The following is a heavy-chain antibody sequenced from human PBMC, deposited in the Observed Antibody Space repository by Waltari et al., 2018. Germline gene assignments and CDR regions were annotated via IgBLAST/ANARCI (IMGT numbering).Heavy chain of an antibody. CDR3: ARHQGGWDF. D-gene: IGHD2-15*01. V-gene: IGHV3-13*01. J-gene: IGHJ4*02. CDR1: GFTFSNYD. CDR2: IGTGGGT. Sequence: EVQLVESGGDLIQPGGSLRLSCAASGFTFSNYDMHWLRQATGKNLEWVSSIGTGGGTYYAASVKGRFTISRENDKSSVYLQMNSLGAGDTAVYFCARHQGGWDFWGQGTLVTVSS.